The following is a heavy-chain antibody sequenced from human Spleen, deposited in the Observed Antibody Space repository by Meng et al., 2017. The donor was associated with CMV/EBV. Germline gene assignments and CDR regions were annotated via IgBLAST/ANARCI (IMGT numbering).Heavy chain of an antibody. CDR2: NRNKANNYTT. CDR1: GFTFSDFY. V-gene: IGHV3-72*01. CDR3: VRGAGGYCSGTTCYGYYYGLDV. J-gene: IGHJ6*02. D-gene: IGHD2-2*03. Sequence: GGSLRLSCAASGFTFSDFYMDWVRQAPGKGLEWVGRNRNKANNYTTEYAASVRGRFTISRDGSKNSLYLQMNSLKTEDTAVYYCVRGAGGYCSGTTCYGYYYGLDVWGQGTTVTVSS.